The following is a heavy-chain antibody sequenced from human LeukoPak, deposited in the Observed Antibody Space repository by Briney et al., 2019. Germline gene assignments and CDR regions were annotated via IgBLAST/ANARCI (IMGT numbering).Heavy chain of an antibody. J-gene: IGHJ4*02. CDR3: ARHSSSWYIFDY. CDR2: IFYSGST. V-gene: IGHV4-59*08. CDR1: GGSMTTYY. Sequence: SETLSLTCTVSGGSMTTYYWSWIRQPPGKGLEWIGYIFYSGSTNYNPSLKSRVTISVDTSKNQFSLNLSSVTAADTAVYYCARHSSSWYIFDYWGQGTLVTVSS. D-gene: IGHD6-13*01.